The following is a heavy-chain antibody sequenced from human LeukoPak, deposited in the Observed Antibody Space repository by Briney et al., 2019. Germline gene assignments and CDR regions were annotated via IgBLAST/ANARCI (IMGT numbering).Heavy chain of an antibody. CDR2: IYYSGST. CDR3: ASYVWGSYFGPKRFDY. V-gene: IGHV4-39*01. D-gene: IGHD3-16*01. CDR1: GGSINSGGHY. Sequence: SQTLSLTCTVSGGSINSGGHYWGWIRQPPGKGLEWIGSIYYSGSTYYNPSLKSRVTISVDTSKNQFSLKLSSVTAADTAVYYCASYVWGSYFGPKRFDYWGQGTLVTVSS. J-gene: IGHJ4*02.